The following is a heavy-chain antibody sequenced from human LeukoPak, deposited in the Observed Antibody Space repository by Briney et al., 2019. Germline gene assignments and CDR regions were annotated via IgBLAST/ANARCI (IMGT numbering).Heavy chain of an antibody. J-gene: IGHJ4*02. CDR3: AKVRSVVVVVADY. V-gene: IGHV3-53*01. D-gene: IGHD2-15*01. CDR1: GFTVSSNS. Sequence: GGSLRLSCTVSGFTVSSNSMSWVRQAPGKGLEWVSFIYSDNTHYSDSVKGRFTISRDNSKNTLYLQMNSLRAEDTAVYYCAKVRSVVVVVADYWGQGTLVTVSS. CDR2: IYSDNT.